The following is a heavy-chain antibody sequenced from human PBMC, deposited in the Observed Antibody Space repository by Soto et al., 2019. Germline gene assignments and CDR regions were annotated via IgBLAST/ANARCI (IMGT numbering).Heavy chain of an antibody. Sequence: ASVKVSCKASGYTFTSYGISWVRQAPGQGLEWMGWISAYNGNTNYAQKLQGRVTMTTDTSTSTAYMELRSLRSDDTAVYYCARDPSSIAVAGYFDYWGQGTLVTAPQ. CDR1: GYTFTSYG. CDR2: ISAYNGNT. V-gene: IGHV1-18*01. CDR3: ARDPSSIAVAGYFDY. D-gene: IGHD6-19*01. J-gene: IGHJ4*02.